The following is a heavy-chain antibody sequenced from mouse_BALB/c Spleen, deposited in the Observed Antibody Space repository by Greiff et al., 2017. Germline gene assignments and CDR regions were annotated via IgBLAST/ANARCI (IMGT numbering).Heavy chain of an antibody. CDR2: IDPETGGT. CDR3: TRRPPFYAMDY. Sequence: LQESGAELVRPGASVTLSCKASGYTFTDYEMHWVKQTPVHGLEWIGAIDPETGGTAYNQKFKGKATLTADKSSSTAYMELRSLTSEDSAVYYCTRRPPFYAMDYWGQGTSVTVSS. CDR1: GYTFTDYE. J-gene: IGHJ4*01. V-gene: IGHV1-15*01.